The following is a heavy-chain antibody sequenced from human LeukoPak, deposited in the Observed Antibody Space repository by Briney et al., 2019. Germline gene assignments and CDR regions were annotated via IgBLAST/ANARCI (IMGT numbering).Heavy chain of an antibody. Sequence: GGSLRLSCAASGFTFINYWMSWVRQAPGKGLEWVANMKQDGSVKYYVDSMKGRFTISRDSAKNSLHLQMSGLRAEDTAVYFCARIGYSSSSFDYWGQGVLVTVYS. CDR1: GFTFINYW. CDR3: ARIGYSSSSFDY. D-gene: IGHD6-6*01. V-gene: IGHV3-7*03. J-gene: IGHJ4*02. CDR2: MKQDGSVK.